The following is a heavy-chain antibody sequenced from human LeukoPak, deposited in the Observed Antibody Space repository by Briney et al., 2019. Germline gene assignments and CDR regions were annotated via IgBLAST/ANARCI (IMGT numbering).Heavy chain of an antibody. D-gene: IGHD3-10*01. J-gene: IGHJ4*02. CDR2: IYSGGST. V-gene: IGHV3-53*01. CDR1: GFTVSSNY. Sequence: GGSLRLSCAASGFTVSSNYMSWVRQAPGKGLEWVSVIYSGGSTYYADSVKGRFTISRDNSKNTLYLQMNSLRAEDTAVYYCARGEWFGELLRRRYYFDYWGQGTLVTVSS. CDR3: ARGEWFGELLRRRYYFDY.